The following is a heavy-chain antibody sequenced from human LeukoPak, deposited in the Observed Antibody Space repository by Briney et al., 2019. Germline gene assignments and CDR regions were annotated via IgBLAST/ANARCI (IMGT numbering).Heavy chain of an antibody. CDR3: ARDLYSSGWYSAY. CDR1: GFTFSSYW. D-gene: IGHD6-19*01. V-gene: IGHV3-7*03. CDR2: IKQDGSEK. Sequence: QPGGSLRRSCAASGFTFSSYWMSWVRQAPGKGLEWVANIKQDGSEKYYVDSVKGRFTISRDNAKNSLYLQMNSLRAEDTAVYYCARDLYSSGWYSAYWGQGTLVTVSS. J-gene: IGHJ4*02.